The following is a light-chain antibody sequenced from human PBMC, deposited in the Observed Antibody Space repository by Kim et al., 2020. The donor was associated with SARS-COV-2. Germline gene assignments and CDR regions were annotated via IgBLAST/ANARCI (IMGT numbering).Light chain of an antibody. CDR3: LQHRTSPLT. V-gene: IGKV1-17*01. CDR1: QDIGKY. J-gene: IGKJ5*01. Sequence: ASVGDRVTITCRASQDIGKYLGWYQQNPGRAPKRLIYGASNLQSGVPSRFSGSGSETEFTLTINSLQPEDFATYFCLQHRTSPLTFGQGTRLEIK. CDR2: GAS.